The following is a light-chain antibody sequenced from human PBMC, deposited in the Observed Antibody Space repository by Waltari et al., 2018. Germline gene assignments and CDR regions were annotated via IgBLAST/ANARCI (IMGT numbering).Light chain of an antibody. Sequence: QSALTQPRSVSGSPGQSITISCTGTSSDVGGYNYVSWYQQHPGKAPKLIIYDVSNRPSGVSNRFSGSKSGNTASLTISGLQAEDEADYYCNSYTISSTLGVFGTGTKVTVL. CDR2: DVS. J-gene: IGLJ1*01. CDR1: SSDVGGYNY. V-gene: IGLV2-14*01. CDR3: NSYTISSTLGV.